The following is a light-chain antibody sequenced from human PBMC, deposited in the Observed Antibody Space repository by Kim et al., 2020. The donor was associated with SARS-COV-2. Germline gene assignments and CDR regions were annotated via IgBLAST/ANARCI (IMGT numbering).Light chain of an antibody. J-gene: IGKJ2*01. Sequence: DIHMTQSPSTLSASVGDRVTITCRASQTISTLLAWYQQKPGKAPKLLIYQASILESGVPSRFSGSGSGTEFSLTISSLQPDDFATYYCQHDNSYPYTCGRGTKLEN. CDR1: QTISTL. CDR3: QHDNSYPYT. CDR2: QAS. V-gene: IGKV1-5*01.